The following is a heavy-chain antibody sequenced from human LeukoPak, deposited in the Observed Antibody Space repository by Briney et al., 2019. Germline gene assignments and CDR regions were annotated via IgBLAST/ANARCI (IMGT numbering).Heavy chain of an antibody. CDR3: ARGYSSSWYYYGMDV. Sequence: SETLSLTCAVSGGSISSGGYSWSWIRQPPGKGLEWIGRIYTSGSTNYNPSLKSRVTMSVDTSKNQFSLKLSSVTAADTAVYYCARGYSSSWYYYGMDVWGQGTTVTVSS. J-gene: IGHJ6*02. CDR1: GGSISSGGYS. CDR2: IYTSGST. D-gene: IGHD6-13*01. V-gene: IGHV4-61*02.